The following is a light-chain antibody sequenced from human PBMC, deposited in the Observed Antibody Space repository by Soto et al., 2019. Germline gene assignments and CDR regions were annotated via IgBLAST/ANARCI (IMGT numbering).Light chain of an antibody. J-gene: IGLJ2*01. V-gene: IGLV2-14*01. CDR2: EVN. CDR1: SSDVGGYNS. CDR3: SSYTSSSTLV. Sequence: QSALTRPASVSGSPEQSIAISCTGTSSDVGGYNSVSWYQQYPGKAPKLMIYEVNNRPSGVSNRFSGSKSGNTASLTISGLQAEDEADYYCSSYTSSSTLVFGAGTTLTVL.